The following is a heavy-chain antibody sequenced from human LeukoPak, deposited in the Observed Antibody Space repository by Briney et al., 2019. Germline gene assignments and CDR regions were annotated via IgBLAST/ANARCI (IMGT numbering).Heavy chain of an antibody. J-gene: IGHJ4*02. CDR1: GGSISSYC. V-gene: IGHV4-59*12. Sequence: PSETLSLTCTVSGGSISSYCWSWIRQPPGKGLEWIGYIYYSGSTNYNPSLKSRVTISVDTSKNQFSLKLSSVTAADTAVYYCARFFSADYYGSGSYMDYWGQGTLVTVSS. CDR2: IYYSGST. D-gene: IGHD3-10*01. CDR3: ARFFSADYYGSGSYMDY.